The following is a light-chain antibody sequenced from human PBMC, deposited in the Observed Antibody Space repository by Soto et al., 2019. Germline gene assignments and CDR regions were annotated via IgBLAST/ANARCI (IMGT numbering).Light chain of an antibody. Sequence: SSELTQPPSVSMAPGKTAKITCGGDDIGSKGVHWYQQKPGQAPVLVIYYHSDRPSGIPERFSGSNFGNTATLTISRVEAGDEADYYCQVWDSSSDHLVFGGGTKVTVL. V-gene: IGLV3-21*04. CDR2: YHS. CDR1: DIGSKG. J-gene: IGLJ2*01. CDR3: QVWDSSSDHLV.